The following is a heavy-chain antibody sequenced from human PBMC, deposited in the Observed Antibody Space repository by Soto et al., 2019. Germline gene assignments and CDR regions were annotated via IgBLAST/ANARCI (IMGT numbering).Heavy chain of an antibody. J-gene: IGHJ6*02. CDR1: GFTFSSYG. D-gene: IGHD2-15*01. V-gene: IGHV3-30*18. CDR2: ISYDGSNK. CDR3: AKDPGAFATSYGMDV. Sequence: QVQLVESGGGVVQPGRSLRLSCAASGFTFSSYGMHWVRQAPGKGLAWVAVISYDGSNKYYADSVKGRFTISRDNSKNTLYLQMNSLRAEDTAVDYCAKDPGAFATSYGMDVWGQGTTVTVSS.